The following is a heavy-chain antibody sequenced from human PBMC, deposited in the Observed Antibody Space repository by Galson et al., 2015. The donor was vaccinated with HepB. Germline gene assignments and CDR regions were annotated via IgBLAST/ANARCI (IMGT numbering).Heavy chain of an antibody. CDR2: VWYDGSHK. CDR1: GFRFSSYG. D-gene: IGHD2/OR15-2a*01. J-gene: IGHJ4*02. Sequence: SLRLSCAASGFRFSSYGMHWVRQAPGKGLEWVAVVWYDGSHKYYRDSVKGRFTISRENSKNTMYLQMNSLRAEDTAVYYCASGYQVLLIDHWGQGTLVTVSS. V-gene: IGHV3-33*08. CDR3: ASGYQVLLIDH.